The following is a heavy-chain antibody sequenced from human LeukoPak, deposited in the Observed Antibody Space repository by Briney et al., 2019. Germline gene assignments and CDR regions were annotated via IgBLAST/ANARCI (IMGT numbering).Heavy chain of an antibody. CDR2: IYTSGST. J-gene: IGHJ2*01. Sequence: SETLSLTCTVSGGSISSYYWSWIRQPAGKGLEWIGRIYTSGSTNYNPSLKSRVTMSVDTSKNQFSPKLSSVTAADTAVYYCARAEVVVVPERYFDLWGRGTLVTVSS. V-gene: IGHV4-4*07. CDR1: GGSISSYY. CDR3: ARAEVVVVPERYFDL. D-gene: IGHD3-22*01.